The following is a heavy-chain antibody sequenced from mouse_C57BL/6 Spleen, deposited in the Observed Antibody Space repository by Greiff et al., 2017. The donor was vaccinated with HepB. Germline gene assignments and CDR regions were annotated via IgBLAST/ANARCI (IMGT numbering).Heavy chain of an antibody. Sequence: EVQLQQSGPELVKPGASVKISCKASGYSFTGYYMHWVKQSSEKSLEWIGEINPSTGGTSYNQKFKGKATLTVDKSSSTAYMQLKSLTSEDSAVYYCAAGGSSYEGDFDYWGQGTTLTVSS. CDR3: AAGGSSYEGDFDY. D-gene: IGHD1-1*01. J-gene: IGHJ2*01. CDR2: INPSTGGT. V-gene: IGHV1-43*01. CDR1: GYSFTGYY.